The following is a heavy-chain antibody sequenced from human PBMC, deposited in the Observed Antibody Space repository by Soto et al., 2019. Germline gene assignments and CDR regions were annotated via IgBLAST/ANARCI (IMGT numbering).Heavy chain of an antibody. CDR1: GGTIRTNV. CDR3: ARGARYCSGGSCYPDD. CDR2: IMPIFAAP. V-gene: IGHV1-69*06. J-gene: IGHJ4*02. D-gene: IGHD2-15*01. Sequence: QVKLMQSGAEVKKPGSSVKVSCKASGGTIRTNVISWVRQPPGQGLEWMGEIMPIFAAPNNAQKFQGRLTIPADTSTTTVYMELSSLTSEDTAVYFCARGARYCSGGSCYPDDWGQGTLVIVSS.